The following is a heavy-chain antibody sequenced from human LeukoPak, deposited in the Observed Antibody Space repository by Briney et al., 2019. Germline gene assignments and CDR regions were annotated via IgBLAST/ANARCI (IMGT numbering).Heavy chain of an antibody. CDR3: ARGGSSSVPFDY. V-gene: IGHV1-46*01. CDR2: INPSGGST. CDR1: GYTFTTYY. Sequence: GASVKDSCKASGYTFTTYYMHWVRQAPGQGLEWMGIINPSGGSTNYAQKFQGRVTMTRDMSTSTVYMELSSLRSEDTAVYYCARGGSSSVPFDYWGQGTLVTVSS. J-gene: IGHJ4*02. D-gene: IGHD6-6*01.